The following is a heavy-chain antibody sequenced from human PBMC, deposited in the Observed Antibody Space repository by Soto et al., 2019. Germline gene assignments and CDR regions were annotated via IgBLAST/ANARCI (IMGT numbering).Heavy chain of an antibody. CDR1: GGSISTISYY. D-gene: IGHD6-13*01. Sequence: SQTLSLTCTVSGGSISTISYYLGWIRQPPGKGLEWIGSIYYSGSTYYNPSLKSRVTISVDTSKNQFSLKLSSVTAADTAVYYCATPRPRAAAGYFDYWGQGTLLTVSS. V-gene: IGHV4-39*01. J-gene: IGHJ4*02. CDR3: ATPRPRAAAGYFDY. CDR2: IYYSGST.